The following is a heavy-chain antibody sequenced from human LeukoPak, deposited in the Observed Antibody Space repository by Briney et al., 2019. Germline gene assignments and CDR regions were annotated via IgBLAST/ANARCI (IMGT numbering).Heavy chain of an antibody. CDR1: GFTFSSYD. Sequence: GGSLRLSCAASGFTFSSYDMHWVRQATGKGLEWVSAIGTAGDTYYPGSVKGRFTISRENAKNSLYLQMNSLRAGDTAVYYCAREGYDTLTGERYGMDVWGQGTTVTVSS. D-gene: IGHD3-9*01. V-gene: IGHV3-13*01. CDR3: AREGYDTLTGERYGMDV. J-gene: IGHJ6*02. CDR2: IGTAGDT.